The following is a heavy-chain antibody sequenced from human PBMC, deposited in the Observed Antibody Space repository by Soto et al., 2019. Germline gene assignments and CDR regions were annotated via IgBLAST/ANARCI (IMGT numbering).Heavy chain of an antibody. J-gene: IGHJ5*02. CDR2: INPKSGVT. D-gene: IGHD2-21*02. Sequence: ASVKVSCKVSGYSFIGYYMHWVRQAPGQGLEWMGWINPKSGVTNYAQKFQGRVTMTRDTSITTAYMELSSLRSDETAVYYCARGDVNWFDPWGQGTLVTVSS. V-gene: IGHV1-2*02. CDR3: ARGDVNWFDP. CDR1: GYSFIGYY.